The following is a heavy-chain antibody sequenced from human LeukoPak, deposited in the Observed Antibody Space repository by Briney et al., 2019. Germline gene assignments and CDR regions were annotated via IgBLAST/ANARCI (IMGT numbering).Heavy chain of an antibody. Sequence: GGSLRLSCVASGFTFRDYWMTWVRQAPGKGLEWVSAISGSGGSTYYADSVKGRFTISRDNSKNTLYLQMNSLRAEDMAVYYCAKSTDTATFDYWGQGTLVTVSS. D-gene: IGHD5-18*01. J-gene: IGHJ4*02. CDR1: GFTFRDYW. CDR2: ISGSGGST. V-gene: IGHV3-23*01. CDR3: AKSTDTATFDY.